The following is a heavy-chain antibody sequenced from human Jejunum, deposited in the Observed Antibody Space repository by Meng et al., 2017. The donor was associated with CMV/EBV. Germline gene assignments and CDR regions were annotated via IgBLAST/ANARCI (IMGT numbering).Heavy chain of an antibody. J-gene: IGHJ4*02. Sequence: GFTFRAAGLNWVRQAPGEGLEWVGFIKSDAERGTIKYAASLKGRFTISTDDSKTIAYLEMNSLKAEDTALYFCNRWIGGQSYSLYWGQGTPVTVSS. CDR3: NRWIGGQSYSLY. CDR1: GFTFRAAG. V-gene: IGHV3-49*04. CDR2: IKSDAERGTI. D-gene: IGHD1-26*01.